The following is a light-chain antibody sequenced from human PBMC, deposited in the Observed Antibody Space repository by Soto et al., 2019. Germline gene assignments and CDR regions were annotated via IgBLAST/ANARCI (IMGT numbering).Light chain of an antibody. CDR1: SSDVGAYNF. Sequence: QGVLSHPLSVCGSPGHSVTISCTGTSSDVGAYNFVSWFQQHPGKVPKIMIYEVSKRPSGVPDRFSGSKSGNTASLTISGLQADDEADYYCCSYVGGTIFVFGTGTKVTVL. CDR2: EVS. V-gene: IGLV2-11*01. J-gene: IGLJ1*01. CDR3: CSYVGGTIFV.